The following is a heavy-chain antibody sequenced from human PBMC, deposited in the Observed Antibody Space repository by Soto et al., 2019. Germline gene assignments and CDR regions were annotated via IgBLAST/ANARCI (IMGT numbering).Heavy chain of an antibody. J-gene: IGHJ6*02. V-gene: IGHV3-33*01. Sequence: PGGSLRLSCAASGFTFSSYGMHWVRQAPGKGLEWVAVIWYDGSNKYYADSVKGRFTISRDNSKSTLYLQMNSLRAEDTAVYYCARDQMYYDILTGYYIRAYGMDVWGQGTTVTVSS. CDR3: ARDQMYYDILTGYYIRAYGMDV. D-gene: IGHD3-9*01. CDR2: IWYDGSNK. CDR1: GFTFSSYG.